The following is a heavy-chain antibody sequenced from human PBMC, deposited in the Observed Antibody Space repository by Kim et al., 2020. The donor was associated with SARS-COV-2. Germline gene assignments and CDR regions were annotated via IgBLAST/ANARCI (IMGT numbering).Heavy chain of an antibody. CDR1: GVTVNSNY. V-gene: IGHV3-66*01. CDR3: TRERGYTGGRLYYYSCMDV. D-gene: IGHD3-16*01. Sequence: GGSLRLSCAASGVTVNSNYMSWVRQAPGKELEWVSVIYRGGSTYYTDSVKGRFTISRDNSRNTLYLQMNSLRVEDTAVYYCTRERGYTGGRLYYYSCMDVWGKGNTVTVSS. J-gene: IGHJ6*03. CDR2: IYRGGST.